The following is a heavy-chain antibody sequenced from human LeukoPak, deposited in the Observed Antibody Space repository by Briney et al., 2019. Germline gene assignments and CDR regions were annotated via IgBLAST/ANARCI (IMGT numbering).Heavy chain of an antibody. CDR1: GSTFSSYG. Sequence: GGSLRLSCAASGSTFSSYGINWVRQAPGKGLEWVSYISSGGNYRYYADSVKGRFTISRDNARNSLYLQMNSLRAEDTAVYYCARGRNAYTFDNWGQGTLVTVSS. CDR2: ISSGGNYR. D-gene: IGHD5-24*01. V-gene: IGHV3-48*03. CDR3: ARGRNAYTFDN. J-gene: IGHJ4*02.